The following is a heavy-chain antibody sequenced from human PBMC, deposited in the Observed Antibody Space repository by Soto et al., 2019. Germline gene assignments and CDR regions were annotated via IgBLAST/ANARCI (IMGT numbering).Heavy chain of an antibody. D-gene: IGHD3-3*01. Sequence: GASVKVSCKASGYTFTSYGISWVRQAPGQGLEWMGWIIAYNGNTNYAQKLQGRVTITTDTSTSTAYMELSSLRSEDTAVYYCAAGLPRSGVVRNYYYYHGMDVWGQGTTVTVSS. J-gene: IGHJ6*02. CDR1: GYTFTSYG. V-gene: IGHV1-18*01. CDR3: AAGLPRSGVVRNYYYYHGMDV. CDR2: IIAYNGNT.